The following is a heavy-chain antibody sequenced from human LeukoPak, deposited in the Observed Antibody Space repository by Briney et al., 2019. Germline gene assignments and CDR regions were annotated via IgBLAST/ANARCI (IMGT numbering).Heavy chain of an antibody. D-gene: IGHD3-22*01. Sequence: GGSLRPSCAVSGITLSNYGMSWVRQAPGKGLEWVAGISDRGGRTNYADSVKGRFTISRDNPRNTLYLQMNSLSAEDTAVYFCAKRGVVIRVILVGFHKEAYYFDSWGQGALVTVSS. J-gene: IGHJ4*02. CDR2: ISDRGGRT. CDR1: GITLSNYG. CDR3: AKRGVVIRVILVGFHKEAYYFDS. V-gene: IGHV3-23*01.